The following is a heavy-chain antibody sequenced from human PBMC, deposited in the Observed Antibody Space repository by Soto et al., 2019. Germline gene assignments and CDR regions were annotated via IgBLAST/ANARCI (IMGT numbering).Heavy chain of an antibody. CDR3: ARERDYYDSSGYYSIDY. V-gene: IGHV4-61*01. J-gene: IGHJ4*02. CDR2: IYYSGST. Sequence: SETLSLTCSVSGYSVSSGSYYWSWIRQPPGKGLEWIGYIYYSGSTNYNPSLKSRVTISVATSKNQFSLKLSSVTAADTAVYYCARERDYYDSSGYYSIDYWGQGTLVTVSS. CDR1: GYSVSSGSYY. D-gene: IGHD3-22*01.